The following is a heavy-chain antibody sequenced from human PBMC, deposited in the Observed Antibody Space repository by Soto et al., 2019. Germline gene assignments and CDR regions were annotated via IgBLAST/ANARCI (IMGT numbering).Heavy chain of an antibody. CDR1: GGSISGYY. V-gene: IGHV4-4*07. CDR3: VRDGYYDTQAYRHDYYGMDV. Sequence: QVQVQESGPGLVKPSETLSLTCSVSGGSISGYYWSWIRQSAGKGLEWIGRIYSSGSSNYNPSLKGRVTMSVDTSKNQIALKVSSVSAADTAVYYCVRDGYYDTQAYRHDYYGMDVWGQGTTVTVSS. CDR2: IYSSGSS. J-gene: IGHJ6*02. D-gene: IGHD3-22*01.